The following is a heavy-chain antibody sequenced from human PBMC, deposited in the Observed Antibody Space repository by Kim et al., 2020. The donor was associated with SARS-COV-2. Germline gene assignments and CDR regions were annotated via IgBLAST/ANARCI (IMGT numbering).Heavy chain of an antibody. CDR1: GDSVSSNSVA. V-gene: IGHV6-1*01. CDR3: ARDYSDTSGYRRGDY. D-gene: IGHD6-19*01. Sequence: SQTLSLTCAISGDSVSSNSVAWNWIRQSPSRGLEWLGRTYYRSKWYNEYAVSVKGRITINPDTSKNQLSLQLNSVTPEDTAVYFCARDYSDTSGYRRGDYWGQGTLVTVSS. J-gene: IGHJ4*02. CDR2: TYYRSKWYN.